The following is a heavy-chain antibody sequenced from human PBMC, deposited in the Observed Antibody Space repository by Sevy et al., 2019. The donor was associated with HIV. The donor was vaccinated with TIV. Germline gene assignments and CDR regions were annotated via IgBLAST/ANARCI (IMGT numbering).Heavy chain of an antibody. V-gene: IGHV3-30*18. D-gene: IGHD6-13*01. CDR1: GFTFSSYG. Sequence: GGSLRLSCAASGFTFSSYGMHWVRQAPGKGLEWVAVISYDGSNKYYADSVKGRFTISRDNSKNTLYLQMNSLRAEDTAVYYCAKLLAAAGTKVMDYWGQGTLVTVSS. CDR2: ISYDGSNK. J-gene: IGHJ4*02. CDR3: AKLLAAAGTKVMDY.